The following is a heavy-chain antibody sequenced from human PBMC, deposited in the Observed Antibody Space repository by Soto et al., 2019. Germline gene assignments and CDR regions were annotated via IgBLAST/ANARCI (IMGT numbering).Heavy chain of an antibody. CDR2: IFHRGSS. CDR1: GASISSTNW. D-gene: IGHD3-16*01. Sequence: QVQLQESSPGLVKPSGTLSLTCTVSGASISSTNWWSWVRQPPGKGLEWIGEIFHRGSSNSNPSLKSRVTISLDTSQKQFSLKLSSVTAADMAVYYCARRIYGDWYFDLWGRGTLVTVSS. V-gene: IGHV4-4*02. CDR3: ARRIYGDWYFDL. J-gene: IGHJ2*01.